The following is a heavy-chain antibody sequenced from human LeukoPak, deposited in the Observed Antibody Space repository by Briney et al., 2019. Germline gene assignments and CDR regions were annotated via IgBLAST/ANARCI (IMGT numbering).Heavy chain of an antibody. J-gene: IGHJ4*02. Sequence: GGSLRLSCAASGFRFEDYAMHWVRQAPGKGLEWVSSINWNSDTMKYADSVKGRFTISRDNAKNSLYLQMNSLRAEDTAVYYCARAASTYYDFWSGYYLTAYFDYWGQGTLVTVSS. CDR1: GFRFEDYA. CDR2: INWNSDTM. CDR3: ARAASTYYDFWSGYYLTAYFDY. V-gene: IGHV3-9*01. D-gene: IGHD3-3*01.